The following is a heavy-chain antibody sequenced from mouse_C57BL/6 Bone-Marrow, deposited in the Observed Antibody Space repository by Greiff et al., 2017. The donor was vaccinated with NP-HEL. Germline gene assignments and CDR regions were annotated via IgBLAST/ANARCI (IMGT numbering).Heavy chain of an antibody. V-gene: IGHV1-15*01. CDR2: IDPETGGT. J-gene: IGHJ4*01. Sequence: VKLMESGAELVRPGASVTLSCKASGYTFTDYEMHWVKQTPVHGLEWIGAIDPETGGTAYNQKFKGKAILTADKSSSTAYMELCSLTSEDSAVYYCTRERWSYAMDYWGQGTSVTVSS. CDR1: GYTFTDYE. D-gene: IGHD2-3*01. CDR3: TRERWSYAMDY.